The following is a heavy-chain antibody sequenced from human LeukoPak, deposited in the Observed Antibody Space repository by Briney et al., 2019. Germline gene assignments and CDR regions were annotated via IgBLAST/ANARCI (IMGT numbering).Heavy chain of an antibody. CDR3: ARDWGAYHHFFDY. J-gene: IGHJ4*02. Sequence: GGSLRLSCEASGFSMRVYWMSWVRHAPGKGLEAVGNIKQDGRESNHVDSVKGRFTICTANANKLMYIQMNSQRGKETVVYYCARDWGAYHHFFDYWGQGTLVTVSS. D-gene: IGHD3-16*01. CDR2: IKQDGRES. V-gene: IGHV3-7*01. CDR1: GFSMRVYW.